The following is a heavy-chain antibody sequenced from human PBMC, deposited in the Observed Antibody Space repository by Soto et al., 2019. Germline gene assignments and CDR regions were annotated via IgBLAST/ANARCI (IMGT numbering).Heavy chain of an antibody. Sequence: QITLKESGPTLVKPTQTLTLTCTFSGFTLTTSGVAVGGIRQPPGKALEWLALISGSDDKRYRPSLNSRLTITKDTSKNQVVLTMTNMDPVDTATYCCAHRQPALLAFVYCGQGTLVTVSS. CDR3: AHRQPALLAFVY. CDR1: GFTLTTSGVA. CDR2: ISGSDDK. D-gene: IGHD2-21*01. V-gene: IGHV2-5*01. J-gene: IGHJ4*02.